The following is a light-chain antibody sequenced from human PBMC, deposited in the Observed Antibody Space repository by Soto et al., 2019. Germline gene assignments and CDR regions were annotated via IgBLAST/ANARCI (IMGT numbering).Light chain of an antibody. Sequence: QPVLTQSPSASASLGASVKLTCTLSSGRTSYAIAWHQQQPDKGPRYLMKINSDGSFSKGDGIPDRFSGSTSGAERYLTISSLQSEDEADYYCQTWDTAYVIFGGGTKVTVL. CDR1: SGRTSYA. CDR2: INSDGSF. CDR3: QTWDTAYVI. J-gene: IGLJ2*01. V-gene: IGLV4-69*01.